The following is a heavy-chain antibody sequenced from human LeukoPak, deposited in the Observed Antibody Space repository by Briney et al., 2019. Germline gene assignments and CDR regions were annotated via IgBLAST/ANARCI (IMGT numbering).Heavy chain of an antibody. CDR2: IRYDGSNK. CDR1: GFTFSSYG. Sequence: GGSLRLSCAASGFTFSSYGMHWVRQAPGKGLEWVAFIRYDGSNKYYADSVKGRFTISRDNSKNTLYLQMNSLRAEDTAVYYCAKDQADRRGDYMDVWGKGTTVTVSS. CDR3: AKDQADRRGDYMDV. D-gene: IGHD2-15*01. J-gene: IGHJ6*03. V-gene: IGHV3-30*02.